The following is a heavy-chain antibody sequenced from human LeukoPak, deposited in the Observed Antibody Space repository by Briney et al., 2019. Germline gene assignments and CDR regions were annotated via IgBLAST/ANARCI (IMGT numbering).Heavy chain of an antibody. D-gene: IGHD2-21*01. CDR3: AKDRGRVIKGFDI. Sequence: SETLSLTCTVSDDSFSSHYWSWIRQPPGKGLEWIGYISYIGSTNYNPSLKSRVTISIDTSKNQFSLKLISVTAADTAVYYCAKDRGRVIKGFDIWGQGKMVSVSS. J-gene: IGHJ3*02. CDR1: DDSFSSHY. CDR2: ISYIGST. V-gene: IGHV4-59*11.